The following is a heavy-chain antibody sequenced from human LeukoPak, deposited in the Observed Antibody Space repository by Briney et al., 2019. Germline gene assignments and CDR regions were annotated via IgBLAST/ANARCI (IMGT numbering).Heavy chain of an antibody. V-gene: IGHV3-30*02. J-gene: IGHJ4*02. CDR3: VKDNPLDY. Sequence: GGSLRLSCGASGFTFSNYGMLWVRQAPGKGLDWVAFIRYDGNNKLYADSVKGRFTISRDNSKNTLYLHVNSLRAEDTAVYYCVKDNPLDYWGQGTLVIVSS. CDR2: IRYDGNNK. D-gene: IGHD1-14*01. CDR1: GFTFSNYG.